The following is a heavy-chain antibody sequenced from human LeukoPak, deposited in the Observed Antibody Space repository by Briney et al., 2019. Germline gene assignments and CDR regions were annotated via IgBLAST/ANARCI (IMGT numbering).Heavy chain of an antibody. J-gene: IGHJ5*02. CDR2: IYYSGST. CDR3: ARVPAALNWFDP. V-gene: IGHV4-30-4*08. CDR1: GGSISSGDYY. Sequence: SQTLSLTRTVSGGSISSGDYYWSWIRQPPGKGLEWIGYIYYSGSTYYNPSLKSRVTISVDTSKNQFSLKLSSVTAADTAVYYCARVPAALNWFDPWGQGTLVTVSS. D-gene: IGHD2-2*01.